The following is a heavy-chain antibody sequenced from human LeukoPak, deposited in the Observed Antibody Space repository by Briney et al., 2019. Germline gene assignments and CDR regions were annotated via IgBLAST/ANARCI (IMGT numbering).Heavy chain of an antibody. CDR3: ARVYYDSRLGAFDI. V-gene: IGHV3-21*01. D-gene: IGHD3-22*01. J-gene: IGHJ3*02. CDR1: GFTFSDYS. CDR2: ISSTSSYI. Sequence: GGSLRLSCAASGFTFSDYSMHWVRQAPGEGLEWVSTISSTSSYIYYADSVKGRFTISRDNAKNSLYLQMNSLRTEDTAVYYCARVYYDSRLGAFDIWGQGTMVTVSS.